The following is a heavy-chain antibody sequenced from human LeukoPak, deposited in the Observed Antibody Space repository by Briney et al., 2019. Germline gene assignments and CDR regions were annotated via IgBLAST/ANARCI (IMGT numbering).Heavy chain of an antibody. CDR2: INPNSGDT. V-gene: IGHV1-2*02. CDR1: GYTFTGYS. CDR3: ARDRTRYYYYSYMDV. J-gene: IGHJ6*03. Sequence: ASVKVSCKASGYTFTGYSMHWVRQAPGQGLEWMGWINPNSGDTNYAQKFQGRVTMTRDTSISTAYMELSSLRSDDTAVYYCARDRTRYYYYSYMDVWGKGTAVTISS. D-gene: IGHD1-14*01.